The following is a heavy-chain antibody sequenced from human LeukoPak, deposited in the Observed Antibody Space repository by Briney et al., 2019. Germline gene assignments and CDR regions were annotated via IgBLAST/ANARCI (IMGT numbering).Heavy chain of an antibody. CDR1: GGSISSYY. J-gene: IGHJ6*02. CDR2: IYYSGST. Sequence: SETLSLTCTVSGGSISSYYWSWTRQPPGKGLEWIGYIYYSGSTNYNPSLKSRVTISVDTSKNQFSLKLSSVTAADTAVYYCARYNDFWSGYYTGDDYYYGMDVWGQGTTVTVSS. V-gene: IGHV4-59*01. CDR3: ARYNDFWSGYYTGDDYYYGMDV. D-gene: IGHD3-3*01.